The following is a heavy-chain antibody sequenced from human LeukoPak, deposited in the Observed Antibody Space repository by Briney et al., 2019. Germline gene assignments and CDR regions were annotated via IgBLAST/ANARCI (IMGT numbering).Heavy chain of an antibody. CDR3: AGPGAGDLDY. CDR1: GGSFGVYY. Sequence: SETLSLTCAVYGGSFGVYYWSWVRQPPGKGVEWIGEINHSGSTNYNPSLKSRVTISVDTSKNHFSLKLSSLTAADTAVYYCAGPGAGDLDYWGQGTLVTVSS. D-gene: IGHD3-10*01. V-gene: IGHV4-34*01. J-gene: IGHJ4*02. CDR2: INHSGST.